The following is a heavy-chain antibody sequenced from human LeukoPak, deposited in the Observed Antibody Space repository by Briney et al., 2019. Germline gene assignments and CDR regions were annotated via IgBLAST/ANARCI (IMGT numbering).Heavy chain of an antibody. D-gene: IGHD3-10*01. J-gene: IGHJ4*02. CDR3: AKDVYYGSGILGY. Sequence: HPGGSLRLSCAASGFTFSSYGMHWVRQAPGKGLEWVAVISYDGSNKYYADSVKGRFTISRDNSKNTLYLQMNGLRAEDTAVYYCAKDVYYGSGILGYWGQGTLVTVSS. V-gene: IGHV3-30*18. CDR2: ISYDGSNK. CDR1: GFTFSSYG.